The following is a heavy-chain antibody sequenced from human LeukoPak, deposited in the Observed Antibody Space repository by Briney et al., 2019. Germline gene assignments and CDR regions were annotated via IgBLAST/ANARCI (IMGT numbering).Heavy chain of an antibody. V-gene: IGHV4-59*08. CDR3: ARQGSYCRGGSCYFHYGMDV. CDR2: IYYSGST. D-gene: IGHD2-15*01. Sequence: PSETLSLTCTVSGVTISSYYWSWIRRPPGKGLEWIGYIYYSGSTNYNPSLKSRVTISVDTSKNQFSLKLSSVTAADTAVYYCARQGSYCRGGSCYFHYGMDVWGQGTTVTVSS. CDR1: GVTISSYY. J-gene: IGHJ6*02.